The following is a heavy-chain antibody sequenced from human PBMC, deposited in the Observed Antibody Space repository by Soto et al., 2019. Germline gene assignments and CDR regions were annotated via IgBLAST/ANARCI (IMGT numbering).Heavy chain of an antibody. J-gene: IGHJ6*02. V-gene: IGHV1-69*01. CDR3: AGAQRYYYDSSGYFYYYYYGMDV. CDR2: IIPIFGTA. CDR1: GGTFSSYA. Sequence: QVQLVQSGAEVKKPGSSVKVSCKASGGTFSSYAISWVRQAPGQGLEWMGGIIPIFGTANYAQKFQGRVTITADESTSTAYMELSSLRSEDTAVYYCAGAQRYYYDSSGYFYYYYYGMDVWGQGTTVTVSS. D-gene: IGHD3-22*01.